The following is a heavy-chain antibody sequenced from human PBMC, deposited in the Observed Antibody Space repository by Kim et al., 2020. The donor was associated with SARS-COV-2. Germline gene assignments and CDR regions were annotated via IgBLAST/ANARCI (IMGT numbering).Heavy chain of an antibody. Sequence: SETLSLTCTVSGGSISSYYWSWIRQPPGKGLEWIGYIYYSGSTNYNPSLKSRVTISVDTSKNQFSLKLSSVTAADTAVYYCARVVRGFSSSWYYYYYGMDVWGQGTTVTVSS. V-gene: IGHV4-59*13. D-gene: IGHD6-13*01. J-gene: IGHJ6*02. CDR1: GGSISSYY. CDR3: ARVVRGFSSSWYYYYYGMDV. CDR2: IYYSGST.